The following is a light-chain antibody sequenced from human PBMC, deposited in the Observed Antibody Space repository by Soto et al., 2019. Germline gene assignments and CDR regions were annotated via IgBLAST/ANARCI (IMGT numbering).Light chain of an antibody. CDR2: GAS. CDR3: QQYDAWPT. J-gene: IGKJ5*01. CDR1: QSVSNN. Sequence: EIVLTQSPGTLSLSPGERATLSCRASQSVSNNYLAWYQQKPGQAPRLLIYGASTRATGIPGRFSGSGSGTEFSLTISSLQSEDFAVYYCQQYDAWPTFGQGTRLEIK. V-gene: IGKV3-15*01.